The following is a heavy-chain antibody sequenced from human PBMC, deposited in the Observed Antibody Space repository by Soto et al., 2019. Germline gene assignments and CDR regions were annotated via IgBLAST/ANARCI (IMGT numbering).Heavy chain of an antibody. J-gene: IGHJ4*02. CDR1: GSTITAYG. V-gene: IGHV1-18*01. CDR3: ASSSIAAAGPFDY. Sequence: QVQLVQSGDEVKQPGASVKVSCKASGSTITAYGISWVRQAPGQGLEWMAWISSHNGNTYYAQNLQGRDTMTTDTSTSTAYMELRSLRSDDTAVYYCASSSIAAAGPFDYWGQGALVTVSS. D-gene: IGHD6-13*01. CDR2: ISSHNGNT.